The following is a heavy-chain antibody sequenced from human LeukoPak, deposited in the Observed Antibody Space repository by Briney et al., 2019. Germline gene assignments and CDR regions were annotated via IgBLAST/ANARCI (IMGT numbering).Heavy chain of an antibody. CDR1: GFTFSSHW. Sequence: GGSLRLSCVASGFTFSSHWMSWVRQAPGKGLEWVANIKQDGSAKYYVDSVKGRFTISRDNAKNSLYLQMNSLRVEETAVYYFARLIEAAGIDFWGQGTLVTVSS. CDR2: IKQDGSAK. D-gene: IGHD5-12*01. V-gene: IGHV3-7*01. J-gene: IGHJ4*02. CDR3: ARLIEAAGIDF.